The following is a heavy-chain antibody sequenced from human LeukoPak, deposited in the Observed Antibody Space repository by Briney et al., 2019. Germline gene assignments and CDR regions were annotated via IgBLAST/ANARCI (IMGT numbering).Heavy chain of an antibody. CDR2: INWNGGST. V-gene: IGHV3-20*04. Sequence: GGSLRLSCAASGFTFDDYGMSWVRQAPGKGLEWVSGINWNGGSTGYADSVKGRFTISRDNAKKSLYLQMNSLRAEDTALYYCARTYRPGGSGWYRGYYYYMDVWGKGTTVTVSS. J-gene: IGHJ6*03. CDR3: ARTYRPGGSGWYRGYYYYMDV. CDR1: GFTFDDYG. D-gene: IGHD6-19*01.